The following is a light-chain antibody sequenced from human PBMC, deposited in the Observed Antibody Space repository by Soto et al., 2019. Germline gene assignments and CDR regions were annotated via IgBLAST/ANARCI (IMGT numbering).Light chain of an antibody. CDR3: CSYAGSSTSV. J-gene: IGLJ2*01. CDR2: EGN. Sequence: QSVLTQPASVSGSPGQSITISCTGTSSDVGSYNLVSWYQQHPGKAPKLMIYEGNKRPSGVSNRFSGSKSGNTASLTISGLEAEDEADYYCCSYAGSSTSVFGGGTKVTVL. CDR1: SSDVGSYNL. V-gene: IGLV2-23*01.